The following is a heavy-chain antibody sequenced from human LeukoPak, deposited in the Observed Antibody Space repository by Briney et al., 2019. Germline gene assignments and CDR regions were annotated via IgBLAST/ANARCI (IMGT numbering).Heavy chain of an antibody. J-gene: IGHJ4*02. CDR3: ARDQYSSSSGFDY. D-gene: IGHD6-6*01. Sequence: PSETLSLTCTVSGGSISSGGYYWSWIRQHPGKVLEWIGYIYYSGSTYYNPSRKSRVTISVDTSKNQFSLKLSSVTAADTAVYYCARDQYSSSSGFDYWGQGTLVTVSS. CDR2: IYYSGST. CDR1: GGSISSGGYY. V-gene: IGHV4-31*03.